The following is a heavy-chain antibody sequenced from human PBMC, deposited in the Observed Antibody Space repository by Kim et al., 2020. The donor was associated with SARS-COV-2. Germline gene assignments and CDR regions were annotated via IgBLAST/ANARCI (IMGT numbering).Heavy chain of an antibody. V-gene: IGHV4-34*01. CDR1: GTSFTGLL. J-gene: IGHJ4*02. D-gene: IGHD3-16*01. CDR3: ATHKDFFSTGGFDY. Sequence: SETLSLTCDVYGTSFTGLLWTWIRQTPGEGLEWIGEMNHSGDTTYNPSLKRRVTISREMSKNHFSLKLTSVTAADTAVYYCATHKDFFSTGGFDYWSQGWLVSVSS. CDR2: MNHSGDT.